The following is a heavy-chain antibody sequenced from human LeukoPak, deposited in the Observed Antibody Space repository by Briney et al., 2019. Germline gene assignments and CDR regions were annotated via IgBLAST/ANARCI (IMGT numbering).Heavy chain of an antibody. CDR2: IYYSGST. V-gene: IGHV4-39*01. D-gene: IGHD2-2*02. CDR1: GGSISSSSYY. CDR3: ARRDIVAVPAAIGAGAFDI. Sequence: PSETLSLTCTVSGGSISSSSYYWGWIRQPPGKGLEWIGSIYYSGSTYYNPSLKSRVTISVDTSKNQFSLKLSSVTAADTAVYYCARRDIVAVPAAIGAGAFDIWGQGTMVTVSS. J-gene: IGHJ3*02.